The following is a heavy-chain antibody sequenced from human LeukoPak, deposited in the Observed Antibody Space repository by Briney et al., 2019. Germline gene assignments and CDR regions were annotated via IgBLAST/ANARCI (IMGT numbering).Heavy chain of an antibody. V-gene: IGHV4-4*07. J-gene: IGHJ4*01. CDR3: ARQSDSGGYFEY. D-gene: IGHD3-10*01. CDR2: IYNSGTT. CDR1: GDSINRYL. Sequence: SETLSPTCSVSGDSINRYLWTWIRQPAGGGLEWIGRIYNSGTTNYKPSLKSRASMSVETPKNQFSLRLSSVTAADTAVYYCARQSDSGGYFEYWGHGIRVTVSA.